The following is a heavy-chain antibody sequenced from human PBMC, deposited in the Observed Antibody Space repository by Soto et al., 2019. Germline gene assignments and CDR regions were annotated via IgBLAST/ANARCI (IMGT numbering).Heavy chain of an antibody. CDR3: AKDMMGRNTVTIFEVVIMAPNWFDP. J-gene: IGHJ5*02. CDR1: GFTFSSYA. Sequence: GGSLRLSCAASGFTFSSYAMSWVRQAPGKGLEWVSAISGSGGSTYYADSVKGRFTISRDNSKNTLYLQMNSLRAEETAVYYCAKDMMGRNTVTIFEVVIMAPNWFDPWGQGTLVTVSS. D-gene: IGHD3-3*01. V-gene: IGHV3-23*01. CDR2: ISGSGGST.